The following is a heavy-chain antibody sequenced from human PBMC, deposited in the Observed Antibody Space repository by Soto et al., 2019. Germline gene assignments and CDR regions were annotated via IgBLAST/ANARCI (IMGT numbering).Heavy chain of an antibody. Sequence: CGSLGLSCAASGFTFSNYAMSWVCQVPGKWLEWVSAISGSGATTYYADSVQGRFTISRDNSKNTLYLQLNSLRAEDTAVYYCAKAPTKWRGGYYGMDVWGQGTTVTVSS. CDR3: AKAPTKWRGGYYGMDV. J-gene: IGHJ6*02. V-gene: IGHV3-23*01. CDR1: GFTFSNYA. CDR2: ISGSGATT. D-gene: IGHD5-12*01.